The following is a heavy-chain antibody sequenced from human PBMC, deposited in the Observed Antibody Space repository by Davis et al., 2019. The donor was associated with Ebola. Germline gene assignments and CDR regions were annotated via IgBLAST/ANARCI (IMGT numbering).Heavy chain of an antibody. V-gene: IGHV3-11*05. CDR3: AKEQYNWNYGYGMDV. Sequence: GESLKISCAASGFTFSDYYMSWIRQAPGKGLEWVSYISSSSSYTNYADSVKGRFTISRDNAKNSLYLQMNSLRAEDTALYYCAKEQYNWNYGYGMDVWGQGTTVTVSS. J-gene: IGHJ6*02. CDR2: ISSSSSYT. D-gene: IGHD1-20*01. CDR1: GFTFSDYY.